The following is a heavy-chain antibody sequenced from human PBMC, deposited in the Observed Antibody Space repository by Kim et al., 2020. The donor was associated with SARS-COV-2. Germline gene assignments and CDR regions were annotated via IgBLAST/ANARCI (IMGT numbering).Heavy chain of an antibody. CDR3: ARDEGGYYIAYYYYYGMDV. CDR1: GGTFSSYA. D-gene: IGHD3-3*01. V-gene: IGHV1-69*13. J-gene: IGHJ6*02. CDR2: IIPIFGTA. Sequence: SVKVSCKASGGTFSSYAISWVRQAPGQGLEWMGGIIPIFGTANYAQKFQGRVTITADESTSTAYMELSSLRSEDTAVYYCARDEGGYYIAYYYYYGMDVWGQGTTVTVSS.